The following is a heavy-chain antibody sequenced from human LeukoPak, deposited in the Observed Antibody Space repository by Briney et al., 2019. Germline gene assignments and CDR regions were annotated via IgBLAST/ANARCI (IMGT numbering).Heavy chain of an antibody. Sequence: PGGSLRLSCAASQFTFSSYGMHWVRQAPGKGLEWVAFIGYDGNNKYYADSVKGRFTISRDNSKNTLYLQMNSLRAEDTAVYYCARGGYYNILTGFRNRILGFDYWGQGTLVTVPS. D-gene: IGHD3-9*01. CDR3: ARGGYYNILTGFRNRILGFDY. V-gene: IGHV3-30*02. CDR2: IGYDGNNK. J-gene: IGHJ4*02. CDR1: QFTFSSYG.